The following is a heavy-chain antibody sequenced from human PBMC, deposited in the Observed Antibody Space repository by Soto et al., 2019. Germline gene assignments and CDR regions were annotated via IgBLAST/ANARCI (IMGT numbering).Heavy chain of an antibody. CDR3: ACVVSFGCFPDRYWFDP. CDR2: IYYSGST. D-gene: IGHD2-15*01. V-gene: IGHV4-31*03. CDR1: GGSISSGGYY. J-gene: IGHJ5*02. Sequence: PSETLSLTCTVSGGSISSGGYYWSWIRQHPGKGLEWIGYIYYSGSTYYNPSLKSRVTISVDTSKNQFSLKLSSVTAADTAVYYGACVVSFGCFPDRYWFDPWGLGTLVTASS.